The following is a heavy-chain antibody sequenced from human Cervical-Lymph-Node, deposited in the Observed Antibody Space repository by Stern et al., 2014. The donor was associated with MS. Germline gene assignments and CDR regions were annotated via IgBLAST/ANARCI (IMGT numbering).Heavy chain of an antibody. CDR2: ISSDGSHK. CDR3: ARATRGGFDAPDNWFDP. CDR1: GFTFSEYG. D-gene: IGHD1-14*01. V-gene: IGHV3-30*03. J-gene: IGHJ5*02. Sequence: QVQLVESGGGVVQPGTSLRLSCQGSGFTFSEYGMHWIRQAPGKGLERVGLISSDGSHKNYAESVVGRFTISRDNSKSTLYLQLNRLSPEDTGIFYCARATRGGFDAPDNWFDPWGQGTLVTVSS.